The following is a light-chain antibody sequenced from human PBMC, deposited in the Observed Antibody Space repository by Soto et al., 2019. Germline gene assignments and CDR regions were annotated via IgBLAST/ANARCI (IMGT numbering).Light chain of an antibody. CDR2: DAS. CDR1: QSVSSY. CDR3: QQRSNWLIT. J-gene: IGKJ3*01. Sequence: EIGLTQSPATLSLFPGERATRACRASQSVSSYVAWYQQKPGQAPRLLIYDASNRATGIPARFSGSGSGTDFTLTISSLEPEDFAVYYCQQRSNWLITFGPGTKVDIK. V-gene: IGKV3-11*01.